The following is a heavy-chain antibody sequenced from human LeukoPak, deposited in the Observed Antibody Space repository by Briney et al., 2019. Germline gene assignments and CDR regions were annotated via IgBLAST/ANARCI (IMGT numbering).Heavy chain of an antibody. J-gene: IGHJ4*02. CDR1: GYSFTSYW. D-gene: IGHD1-7*01. CDR3: ARRPAGTRTFDY. CDR2: IYGADYTT. V-gene: IGHV5-51*01. Sequence: PGESLKISCKGSGYSFTSYWIGWVRQMPGKGLEWMGVIYGADYTTIYSPPFHGQITISADKSISTAYQQWTSLKASDTAMYYCARRPAGTRTFDYWGQGALVTVSS.